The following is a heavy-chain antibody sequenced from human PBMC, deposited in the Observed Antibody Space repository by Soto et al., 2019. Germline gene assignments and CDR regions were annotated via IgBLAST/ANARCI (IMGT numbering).Heavy chain of an antibody. D-gene: IGHD3-22*01. V-gene: IGHV4-4*07. Sequence: LSLTCTVSGCSISSYYWSWIRQPALKGLEWIGRIYTSGSTNYNPSLKSRVTMSVDTSKNQFSLKLSSVTAADTAVYYCARVRISTDYYYDSREYYFDYWGQGTLVTVSS. CDR2: IYTSGST. CDR1: GCSISSYY. J-gene: IGHJ4*02. CDR3: ARVRISTDYYYDSREYYFDY.